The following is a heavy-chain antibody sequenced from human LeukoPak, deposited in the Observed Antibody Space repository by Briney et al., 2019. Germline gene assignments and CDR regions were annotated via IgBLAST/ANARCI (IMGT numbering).Heavy chain of an antibody. CDR1: GGTFSSYA. CDR2: IIPIFGTA. V-gene: IGHV1-69*13. Sequence: GASVKVSCKASGGTFSSYAISWVRQAPGQGLERMGGIIPIFGTANYAQKFQGSVTITADESTSTAYMELSSLRSEDTAVYYCARELYGIPNGMDVWGQGTTVTVSS. CDR3: ARELYGIPNGMDV. D-gene: IGHD2-8*01. J-gene: IGHJ6*02.